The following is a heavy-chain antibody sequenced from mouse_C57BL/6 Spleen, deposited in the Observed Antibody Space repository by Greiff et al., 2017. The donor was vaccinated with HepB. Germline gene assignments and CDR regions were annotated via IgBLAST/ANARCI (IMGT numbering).Heavy chain of an antibody. CDR2: IYPGDGDT. CDR3: AKLTGTGFAY. J-gene: IGHJ3*01. V-gene: IGHV1-82*01. CDR1: GYAFSSSW. D-gene: IGHD4-1*01. Sequence: QVQLQQSGPELVKPGASVKISCKASGYAFSSSWMNWVKQRPGKGLEWIGRIYPGDGDTNYNGKFKGKATLTADKSSSTAYMQLSSLTSEDSAVYFCAKLTGTGFAYWGQGTLVTVSA.